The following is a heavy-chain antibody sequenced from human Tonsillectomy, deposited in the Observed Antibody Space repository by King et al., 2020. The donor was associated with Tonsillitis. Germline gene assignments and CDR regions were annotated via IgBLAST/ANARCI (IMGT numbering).Heavy chain of an antibody. D-gene: IGHD6-13*01. Sequence: VQLVVSGGGLVKPGGSLRLSCAASGFTFTDAWMHWVRQAPGKGLEWVGRIKHESEGGTTEYAAPVKGRFTISRDDSKNTLYLQMNNLKTDDTGVYYCTTDGAWQHYYFVYWGQGPLVTVSS. CDR2: IKHESEGGTT. J-gene: IGHJ4*02. CDR1: GFTFTDAW. V-gene: IGHV3-15*01. CDR3: TTDGAWQHYYFVY.